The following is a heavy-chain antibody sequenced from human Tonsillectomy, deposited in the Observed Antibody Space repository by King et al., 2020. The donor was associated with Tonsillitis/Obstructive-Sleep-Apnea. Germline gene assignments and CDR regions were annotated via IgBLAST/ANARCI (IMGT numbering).Heavy chain of an antibody. CDR2: IIPIFGTA. V-gene: IGHV1-69*01. CDR1: GGTFSSYA. J-gene: IGHJ6*03. D-gene: IGHD6-6*01. CDR3: ARQHTPQLYSSSSSYYYYYMDV. Sequence: VQLVESGAEVKKPGSSVTVSCTASGGTFSSYAISWVRQAPGQGLEWMGGIIPIFGTANYAQKFQGRVTITADESTSTAYMELSSLRSEDTAVYYCARQHTPQLYSSSSSYYYYYMDVWGKGTTVTVSS.